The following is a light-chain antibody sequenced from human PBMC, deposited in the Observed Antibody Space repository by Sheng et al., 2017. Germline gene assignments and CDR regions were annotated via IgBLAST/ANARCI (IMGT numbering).Light chain of an antibody. J-gene: IGLJ2*01. Sequence: SYELSQPPSVSVAPGQTARITCGGNSIGRKSVHWYQQKPGQAPVLVVYDDRDRPSEIPERFSGSNSGNTATLTISRVEAGDEADYYCQVWDSSSNHVIFGGGTKVTVL. CDR1: SIGRKS. V-gene: IGLV3-21*02. CDR3: QVWDSSSNHVI. CDR2: DDR.